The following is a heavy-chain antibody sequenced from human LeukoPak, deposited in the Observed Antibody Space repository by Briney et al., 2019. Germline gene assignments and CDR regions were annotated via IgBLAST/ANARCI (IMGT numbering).Heavy chain of an antibody. CDR1: GGSISSSSYY. Sequence: PSETLSLTCTVSGGSISSSSYYWGWIRQPPGKGLEWIGSIYYSGSTYYNPSLKSRVTISVDTSKNQFSLKLSSVTAADTAVYYCARDLLRAQITMVRGIPSNWFDPWGQGTLVTVSS. V-gene: IGHV4-39*07. CDR3: ARDLLRAQITMVRGIPSNWFDP. D-gene: IGHD3-10*01. CDR2: IYYSGST. J-gene: IGHJ5*02.